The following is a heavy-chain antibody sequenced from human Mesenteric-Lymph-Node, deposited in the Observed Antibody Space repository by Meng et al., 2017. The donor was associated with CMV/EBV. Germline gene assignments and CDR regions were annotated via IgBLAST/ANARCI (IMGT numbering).Heavy chain of an antibody. D-gene: IGHD1-7*01. CDR3: ARARLELLYLPIYFDY. J-gene: IGHJ4*02. V-gene: IGHV1-8*01. CDR1: GYTFTSYD. Sequence: ASVKVSCKASGYTFTSYDINWVRQATGQGLEWMGWMNPNSGNTGYAQKFQGRVTMTRNTSISTAYMELSSLRSEDTAVYFCARARLELLYLPIYFDYWGQGTLVTVSS. CDR2: MNPNSGNT.